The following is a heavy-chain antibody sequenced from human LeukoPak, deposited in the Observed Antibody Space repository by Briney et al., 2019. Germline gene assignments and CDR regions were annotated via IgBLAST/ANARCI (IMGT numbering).Heavy chain of an antibody. V-gene: IGHV4-39*01. Sequence: PSETLSLTCTVSGGSINTANYYWGWLRQPPEKGLEWIGSIYYSETTYDNPSLKSRVTISIETSKNQFSLRLSSVAASDTAVYYCARQRADYYYYYVDVWGEGTTVAVS. CDR3: ARQRADYYYYYVDV. J-gene: IGHJ6*03. CDR2: IYYSETT. CDR1: GGSINTANYY.